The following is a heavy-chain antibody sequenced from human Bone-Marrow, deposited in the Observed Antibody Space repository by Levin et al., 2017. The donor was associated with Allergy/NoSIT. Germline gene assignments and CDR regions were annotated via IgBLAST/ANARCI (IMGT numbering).Heavy chain of an antibody. D-gene: IGHD3-22*01. J-gene: IGHJ4*02. CDR1: GFDFSDYA. Sequence: GGSLRLSCTASGFDFSDYAMHWVRQSPGKGLEWVASLSNDGTNRKLADSVRGRYTISRDNSKNTLYLEMNTLRAEDTAVYYCARDHYDSSGYWSYFEYWGQGTLVIISS. CDR3: ARDHYDSSGYWSYFEY. CDR2: LSNDGTNR. V-gene: IGHV3-30-3*01.